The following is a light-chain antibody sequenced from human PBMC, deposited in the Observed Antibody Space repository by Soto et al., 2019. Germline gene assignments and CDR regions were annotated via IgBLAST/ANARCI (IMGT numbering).Light chain of an antibody. V-gene: IGKV1-33*01. CDR1: QDISNY. J-gene: IGKJ4*01. Sequence: DIQMTHSPSSLSASVGDRVTITCQASQDISNYLNWYQQKPGKAPKLLIYDASNLETGVPSRFSGSGSGRDFTFTISSLQHEDIATYYCQQYDNLPLTFGGGTKVDIK. CDR2: DAS. CDR3: QQYDNLPLT.